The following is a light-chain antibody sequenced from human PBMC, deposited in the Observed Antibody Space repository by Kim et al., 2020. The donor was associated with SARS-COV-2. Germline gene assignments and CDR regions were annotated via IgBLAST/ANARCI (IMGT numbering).Light chain of an antibody. V-gene: IGLV3-9*01. CDR3: QVWDSSTGV. CDR1: NIGKKS. CDR2: GDR. Sequence: GALGKEARSTCGGNNIGKKSGRWFQKKQGQALVLVIWGDRKRHSGIPERFSGSNSGNTATLTISRAQPGDEADYYGQVWDSSTGVFGGGTQLTVL. J-gene: IGLJ3*02.